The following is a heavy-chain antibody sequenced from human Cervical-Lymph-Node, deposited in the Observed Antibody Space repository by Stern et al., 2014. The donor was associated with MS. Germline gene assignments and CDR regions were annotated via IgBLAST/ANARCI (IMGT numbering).Heavy chain of an antibody. V-gene: IGHV3-33*01. D-gene: IGHD6-19*01. CDR2: IWFDGSNK. CDR3: ARVPSGWQTGFDY. J-gene: IGHJ4*02. Sequence: DQLVESGGGVVQPERSLRLSCAASGFDFRIYGMQWVRQTPGKGLEWVAVIWFDGSNKNYADSAKGRFTISRDNSKNTLDLQMNSLRAADPAVYYCARVPSGWQTGFDYWGQGTLVTVSS. CDR1: GFDFRIYG.